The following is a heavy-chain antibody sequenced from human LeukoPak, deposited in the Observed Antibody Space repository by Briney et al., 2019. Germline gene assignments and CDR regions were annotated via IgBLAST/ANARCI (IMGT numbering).Heavy chain of an antibody. D-gene: IGHD2-15*01. V-gene: IGHV4-59*01. J-gene: IGHJ1*01. CDR2: IYHSGTT. CDR3: AQKAPYSPGDSQQ. Sequence: SETLSLTCTVSGGSITSYYWTWIRQPPGKGLEWIGYIYHSGTTNYNTSLKSRVTISVDTSKNQFSLRLSSVTAADTAVYYCAQKAPYSPGDSQQWGQGTLVTVSS. CDR1: GGSITSYY.